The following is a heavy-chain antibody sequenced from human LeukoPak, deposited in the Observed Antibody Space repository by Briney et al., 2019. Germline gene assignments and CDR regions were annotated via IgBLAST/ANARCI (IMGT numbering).Heavy chain of an antibody. CDR1: GYTFTSYG. CDR2: ISAYNGNT. J-gene: IGHJ4*02. V-gene: IGHV1-18*01. D-gene: IGHD3-22*01. CDR3: ARDKEKTTYYYDSSGYCSDY. Sequence: GASVKVSCKASGYTFTSYGISWVRQAPGQGLEWVGWISAYNGNTNYAQKLQGRVTMTTDTSTSTAYVELRSLRSDDTAVYYCARDKEKTTYYYDSSGYCSDYWGQGTLVTVSS.